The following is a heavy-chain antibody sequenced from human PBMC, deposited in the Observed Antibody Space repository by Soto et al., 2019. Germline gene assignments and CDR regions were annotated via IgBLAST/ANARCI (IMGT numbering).Heavy chain of an antibody. CDR2: ISSSSSYI. CDR3: ARVRVADYQNYYYYGMDV. Sequence: GGSLRLSCAASGFTFSSYSMNWVRQAPGKGLEWVSSISSSSSYIYYADSVKGRFTISRDNAKNSLYLQMNSLRAEDTAVYYCARVRVADYQNYYYYGMDVWGQGPTVTVSS. V-gene: IGHV3-21*01. J-gene: IGHJ6*02. D-gene: IGHD4-17*01. CDR1: GFTFSSYS.